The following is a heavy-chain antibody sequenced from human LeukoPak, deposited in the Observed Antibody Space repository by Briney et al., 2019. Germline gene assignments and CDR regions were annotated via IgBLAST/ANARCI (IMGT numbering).Heavy chain of an antibody. CDR3: ARDRCSSTSCYNTPNWFDP. CDR2: IRNGGSR. Sequence: GGSLSLSCAASGFKFDDYGMSWVRQVPGKGLEWVSGIRNGGSRGYADSVKGRFTISRDNAKNSEYLQMNSLRSEDTAFYHCARDRCSSTSCYNTPNWFDPWGQGTLVTVSS. J-gene: IGHJ5*02. V-gene: IGHV3-20*01. D-gene: IGHD2-2*02. CDR1: GFKFDDYG.